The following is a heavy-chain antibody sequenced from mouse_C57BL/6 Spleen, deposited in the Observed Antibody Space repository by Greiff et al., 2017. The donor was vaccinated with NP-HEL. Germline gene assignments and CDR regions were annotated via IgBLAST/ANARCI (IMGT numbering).Heavy chain of an antibody. CDR2: IDPSDSYT. CDR1: GYTFTSYW. J-gene: IGHJ3*01. CDR3: AREGGYDYDSY. V-gene: IGHV1-69*01. Sequence: VQLQQPGAELVMPGASVKLSCKASGYTFTSYWMHWVKQRPGQGLEWIGEIDPSDSYTNYNQKFKGKSTLTVDKSSSTAYMQLSSLTSEDSAVYYCAREGGYDYDSYWGQGTLVTVSA. D-gene: IGHD2-4*01.